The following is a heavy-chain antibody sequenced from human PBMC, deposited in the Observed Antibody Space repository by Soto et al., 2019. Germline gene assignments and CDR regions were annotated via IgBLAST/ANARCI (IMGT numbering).Heavy chain of an antibody. CDR1: GGSISSGGYY. D-gene: IGHD4-17*01. Sequence: QVQLQESGPGLVKPSQTLSLTCTVSGGSISSGGYYWSWIRQHPGKGLEWIGYIYYSGSTYYNPSLKSRVTISVDTSKNQFSRKLSSVTAADTAVYYCARGEYGDDSDAFDIWGQGTMVTVSS. CDR3: ARGEYGDDSDAFDI. CDR2: IYYSGST. V-gene: IGHV4-31*03. J-gene: IGHJ3*02.